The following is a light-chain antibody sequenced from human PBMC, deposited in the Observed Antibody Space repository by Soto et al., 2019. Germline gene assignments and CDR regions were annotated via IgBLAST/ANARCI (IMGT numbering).Light chain of an antibody. J-gene: IGKJ4*01. CDR1: QSISSY. V-gene: IGKV1-39*01. CDR3: QQSYSTLPTT. CDR2: AAS. Sequence: DIQMTQSPSSLSASVGDRVTITCRASQSISSYLNWYQQKPGKAPKLLIYAASSLQRGVPSRFSGSGSGTDVTLTISSLQPEDFATYYCQQSYSTLPTTFGGGTKVEIK.